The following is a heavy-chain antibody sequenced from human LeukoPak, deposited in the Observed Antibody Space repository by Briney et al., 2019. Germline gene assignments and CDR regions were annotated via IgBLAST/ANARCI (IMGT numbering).Heavy chain of an antibody. J-gene: IGHJ2*01. CDR1: GYTFTSYA. D-gene: IGHD3-22*01. CDR2: INAGNGNT. V-gene: IGHV1-3*01. Sequence: ASVKVSCKASGYTFTSYAMHWVRQAPGQRLEWMGWINAGNGNTKYSQKFQGRVTITRDTSTSTAYMELRSLRSDDTAVYYCARDLIVVDPLGGWYFDLWGRGALVTVSS. CDR3: ARDLIVVDPLGGWYFDL.